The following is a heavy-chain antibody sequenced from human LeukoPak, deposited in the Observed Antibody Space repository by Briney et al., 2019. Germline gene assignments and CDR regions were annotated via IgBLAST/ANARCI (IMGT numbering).Heavy chain of an antibody. CDR2: IYHSGSS. CDR3: AKVGSGSWYDY. CDR1: GGSISSRNW. D-gene: IGHD6-13*01. Sequence: SETLSLTCAVSGGSISSRNWWSWIRQPPGKGLEWIGEIYHSGSSNYNPSLKSRVTISVDKSKNQFSRILNTVTAADTAVYYCAKVGSGSWYDYWGQGTLVTVSS. V-gene: IGHV4-4*02. J-gene: IGHJ4*02.